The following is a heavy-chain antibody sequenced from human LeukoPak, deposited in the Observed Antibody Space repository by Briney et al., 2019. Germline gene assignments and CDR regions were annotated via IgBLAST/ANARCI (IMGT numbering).Heavy chain of an antibody. CDR1: GFTFSSYS. Sequence: GGSLRLSCAASGFTFSSYSMNWVRQAPGKGLEWVSSISSSSSYIYYADSVKGRFTISRDNAKNSLYLQMNSLRAEDTAVYYCARETPLSQSAFDIWGQGTMVTVSS. V-gene: IGHV3-21*01. D-gene: IGHD3-16*02. J-gene: IGHJ3*02. CDR2: ISSSSSYI. CDR3: ARETPLSQSAFDI.